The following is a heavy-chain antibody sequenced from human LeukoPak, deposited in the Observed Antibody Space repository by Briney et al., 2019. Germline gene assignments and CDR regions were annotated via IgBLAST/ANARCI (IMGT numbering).Heavy chain of an antibody. Sequence: SVKVSCKASVGTFISYAISWVRQAPGQGLEWMGGIIPIFGTANYAQKFQGRVTITADESTSTAYMELSSLRSEDTAVYYCARSGARGYSYGYGFDYWGQGTLVTVSS. V-gene: IGHV1-69*13. J-gene: IGHJ4*02. CDR3: ARSGARGYSYGYGFDY. CDR1: VGTFISYA. CDR2: IIPIFGTA. D-gene: IGHD5-18*01.